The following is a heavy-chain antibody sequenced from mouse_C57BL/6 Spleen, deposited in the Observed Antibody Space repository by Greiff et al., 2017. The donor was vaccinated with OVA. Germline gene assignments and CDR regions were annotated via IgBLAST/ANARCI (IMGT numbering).Heavy chain of an antibody. CDR3: ARGSTTVPEDY. CDR1: GIDFSRYW. D-gene: IGHD1-1*01. CDR2: INPDSSTI. J-gene: IGHJ2*01. Sequence: AGGGIDFSRYWMSWVRRAPGKGLEWIGEINPDSSTINYAPSLKDKFIISRDNAKNTLYLQMSKVRSEDTALYYCARGSTTVPEDYWGQGTTLTVSS. V-gene: IGHV4-1*01.